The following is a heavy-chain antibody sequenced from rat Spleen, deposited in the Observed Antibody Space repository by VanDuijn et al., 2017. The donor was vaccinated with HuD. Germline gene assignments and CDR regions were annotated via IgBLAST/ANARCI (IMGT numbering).Heavy chain of an antibody. CDR1: GFTFSNYD. CDR2: ITTGGGST. J-gene: IGHJ2*01. CDR3: TTERRVFYYFDY. D-gene: IGHD1-11*01. V-gene: IGHV5-27*01. Sequence: EVQLVESGGGLVQPGRSLKLSCAVSGFTFSNYDMAWVRQAPTKGLEWVASITTGGGSTYYRDSVKGRFTVSRDNAKSTLYLQMDSLRSEDTATYYCTTERRVFYYFDYWGQGVMVTVSS.